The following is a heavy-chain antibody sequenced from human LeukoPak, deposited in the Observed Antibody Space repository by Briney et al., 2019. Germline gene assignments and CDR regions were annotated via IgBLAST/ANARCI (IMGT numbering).Heavy chain of an antibody. Sequence: GGSLRLSCAASGFSFSSHGMSWVRQAPGKGLEWVSGIIGGAGGTYYADSVKGRFTISRDNAKNSLYLQMNSLRAEDTAVYYCAKGASRGSSFAYTPIEKPYYLDYWGQGTLVTVSS. V-gene: IGHV3-23*01. CDR1: GFSFSSHG. D-gene: IGHD5-18*01. CDR2: IIGGAGGT. J-gene: IGHJ4*02. CDR3: AKGASRGSSFAYTPIEKPYYLDY.